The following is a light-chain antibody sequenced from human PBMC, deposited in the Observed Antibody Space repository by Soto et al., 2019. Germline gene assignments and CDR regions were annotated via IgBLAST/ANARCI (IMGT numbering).Light chain of an antibody. J-gene: IGLJ1*01. Sequence: QSVLTQPPSVSGSPGQSVTISCTGTSSDVGNYNRVSWYQQPPGTAPKLLIYSDNQRPSGVPDRFSGSKSGTSASLAISGLRSEDEADYYCAAWDDRLSGYGFGGGTKVTVL. CDR1: SSDVGNYNR. CDR2: SDN. CDR3: AAWDDRLSGYG. V-gene: IGLV2-18*01.